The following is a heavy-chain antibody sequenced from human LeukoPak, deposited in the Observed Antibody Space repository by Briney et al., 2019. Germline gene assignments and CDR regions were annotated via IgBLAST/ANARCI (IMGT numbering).Heavy chain of an antibody. CDR1: GFTVSDHH. J-gene: IGHJ3*02. V-gene: IGHV3-66*01. Sequence: GGALRLSCVGSGFTVSDHHMNWVRQSPGTGLEWVSIIYNDDRTFYADCVRSRFTISRDDSKNSLFLQMNSLKVEDAAVYYCARTRSGNYYGVGSYYVLDIWGQGTMVTVAS. CDR3: ARTRSGNYYGVGSYYVLDI. CDR2: IYNDDRT. D-gene: IGHD3-10*01.